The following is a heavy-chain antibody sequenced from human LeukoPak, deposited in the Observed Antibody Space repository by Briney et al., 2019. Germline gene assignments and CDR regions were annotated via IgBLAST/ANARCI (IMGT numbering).Heavy chain of an antibody. CDR3: ARYRDVGSFDY. V-gene: IGHV3-30-3*01. J-gene: IGHJ4*02. D-gene: IGHD1-14*01. CDR1: GFTFSSYA. CDR2: ILYDGSNK. Sequence: GGSLRLSCAASGFTFSSYAMHWVRQATGNGLEWVAVILYDGSNKYYADSVKGRFTISRDNSKNTLYLQMNSLRAEDTAVYYCARYRDVGSFDYWGQGTLVTVSS.